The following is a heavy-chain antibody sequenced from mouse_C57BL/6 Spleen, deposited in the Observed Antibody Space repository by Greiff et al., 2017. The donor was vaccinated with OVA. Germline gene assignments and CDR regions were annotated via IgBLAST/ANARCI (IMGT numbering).Heavy chain of an antibody. J-gene: IGHJ2*01. CDR1: GYTFTSYW. CDR2: IHPNSGST. CDR3: AREGLLLRSHYFDY. Sequence: QVQLQQPGAELVKPGASVKLSCKASGYTFTSYWMHWVKQRPGQGLEWIGMIHPNSGSTDYNEKFKSKATLTVDKSSSTAYMQLSSLTSEDSAVYYCAREGLLLRSHYFDYWGQGTTLTVSS. D-gene: IGHD1-1*01. V-gene: IGHV1-64*01.